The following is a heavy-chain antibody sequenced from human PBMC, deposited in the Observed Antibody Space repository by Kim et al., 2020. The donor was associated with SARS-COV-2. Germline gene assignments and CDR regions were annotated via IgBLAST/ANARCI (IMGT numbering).Heavy chain of an antibody. CDR2: IYYSGST. V-gene: IGHV4-31*03. J-gene: IGHJ6*02. D-gene: IGHD4-17*01. CDR3: ASNGHRYYDYGDQDYFFSPNGMDV. CDR1: GGSISSGGYY. Sequence: SETLSLTCTVSGGSISSGGYYWSWIRQHPGKGLEWIGYIYYSGSTYYNPSLKSRVTISVDTSKNQFSLKLSSVTAADTAVYYCASNGHRYYDYGDQDYFFSPNGMDVWGQGTTVTVSS.